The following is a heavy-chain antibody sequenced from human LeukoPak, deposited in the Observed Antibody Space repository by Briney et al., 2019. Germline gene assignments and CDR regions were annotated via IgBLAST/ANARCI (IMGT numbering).Heavy chain of an antibody. Sequence: PGGSLRLSCAASGFTVSSNYMSWVRQAPGKGLEWVSVIYSGGSTYYADSVKGRFTISRDNSKNTLYLQMNSLRAEDTAVYYCAREAAGHRYCFDYWGQGTLVTVSS. V-gene: IGHV3-66*01. D-gene: IGHD6-25*01. CDR1: GFTVSSNY. CDR3: AREAAGHRYCFDY. CDR2: IYSGGST. J-gene: IGHJ4*02.